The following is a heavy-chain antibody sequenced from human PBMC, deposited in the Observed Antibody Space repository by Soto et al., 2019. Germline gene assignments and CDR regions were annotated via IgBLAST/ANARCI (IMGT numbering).Heavy chain of an antibody. J-gene: IGHJ6*02. Sequence: SVKVSCKASGGTFSSYAISWVRQAPGQGLEWMGGIIPIFGTANYAQKFQGRVTITADESTSTAYMELSSLRSEDTAVYYCARFRGTYGSGSYLDYYYYYGMDVWGQGTTVTVSS. CDR1: GGTFSSYA. CDR2: IIPIFGTA. D-gene: IGHD3-10*01. V-gene: IGHV1-69*13. CDR3: ARFRGTYGSGSYLDYYYYYGMDV.